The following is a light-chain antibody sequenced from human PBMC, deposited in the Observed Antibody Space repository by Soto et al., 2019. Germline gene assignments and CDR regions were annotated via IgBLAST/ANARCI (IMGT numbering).Light chain of an antibody. V-gene: IGLV4-60*02. CDR1: SGHSSYI. CDR2: LEGSGSY. J-gene: IGLJ1*01. Sequence: QLVLTQSSSASASLGSSVKLTCTLSSGHSSYIIAWHQQQPGKAPRYLMKLEGSGSYTKGSGVPDRFSGSSSGADRYLTISNLQFEDEADYYCETWDSNTRVFGTGTKLTVL. CDR3: ETWDSNTRV.